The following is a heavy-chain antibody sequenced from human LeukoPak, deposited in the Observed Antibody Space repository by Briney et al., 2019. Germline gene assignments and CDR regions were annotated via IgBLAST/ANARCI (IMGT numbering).Heavy chain of an antibody. D-gene: IGHD4-17*01. CDR3: PRGYDDFIQFDY. CDR1: GFTFSRYW. V-gene: IGHV3-7*04. J-gene: IGHJ4*02. CDR2: IKRDGSEK. Sequence: GGSLRLSCAASGFTFSRYWMSWVRQAPGKGLEWVANIKRDGSEKYYVDSVKGRFTISRDNAKNSLYLQMNSLRAEEAAVYYCPRGYDDFIQFDYRGQRSLVTVSS.